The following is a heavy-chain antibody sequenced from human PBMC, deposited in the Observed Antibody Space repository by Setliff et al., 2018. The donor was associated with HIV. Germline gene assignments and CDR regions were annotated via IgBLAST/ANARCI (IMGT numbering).Heavy chain of an antibody. CDR3: AREGYYYYGMDV. CDR1: GGSFSGYH. J-gene: IGHJ6*02. V-gene: IGHV4-34*01. CDR2: MNHSGST. Sequence: SETLSLTCAVYGGSFSGYHWSWIRQPPGKGLEWIGEMNHSGSTNYNPSLKSRVTISVDTSKNQFSLKLSSVTAADTAVYYCAREGYYYYGMDVWGQGTTVTVSS.